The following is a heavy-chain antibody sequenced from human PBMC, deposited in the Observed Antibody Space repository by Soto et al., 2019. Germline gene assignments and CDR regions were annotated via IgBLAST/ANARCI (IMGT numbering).Heavy chain of an antibody. D-gene: IGHD3-10*01. CDR1: GYTFSTSG. CDR3: ARSGSVPYYYYGLDV. V-gene: IGHV1-18*01. J-gene: IGHJ6*02. Sequence: QVQLVQSGPELKNTGASVKVYCKASGYTFSTSGISWVRQAPGQGREWMGWISTYNGDTNYAQKFQGRVTMTTDTSTTTAYMELRSLRSDDTAVYYCARSGSVPYYYYGLDVWGQGTTVTVSS. CDR2: ISTYNGDT.